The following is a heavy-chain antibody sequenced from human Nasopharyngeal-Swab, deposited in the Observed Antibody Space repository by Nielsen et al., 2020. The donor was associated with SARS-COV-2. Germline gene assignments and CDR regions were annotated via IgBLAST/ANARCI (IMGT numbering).Heavy chain of an antibody. D-gene: IGHD3-3*01. J-gene: IGHJ4*02. Sequence: SETLSLTCTVSGDSMTSYWWTWIRQSAGKGLEWIGYFYHSGNTYYNPSLQSRVTISVDTSKNQFSLELTSVTAADTAVYYCARRRFRSGFYYVDLWGQGTLVTVSS. CDR2: FYHSGNT. V-gene: IGHV4-59*12. CDR3: ARRRFRSGFYYVDL. CDR1: GDSMTSYW.